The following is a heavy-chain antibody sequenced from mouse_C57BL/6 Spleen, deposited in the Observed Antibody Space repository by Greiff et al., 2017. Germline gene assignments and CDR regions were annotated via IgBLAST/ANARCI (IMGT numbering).Heavy chain of an antibody. CDR2: IYPRSGNP. CDR1: GYTFTSYG. V-gene: IGHV1-81*01. Sequence: VQLQQSGAELARPGASVKLSCKASGYTFTSYGISWVKQRTGQGLEWIGEIYPRSGNPYYNEKFKGKATLTADKSSSTAYMELRSLTSADSAVYFCARADYYGSGYGYWGQGTTLTVSS. D-gene: IGHD1-1*01. J-gene: IGHJ2*01. CDR3: ARADYYGSGYGY.